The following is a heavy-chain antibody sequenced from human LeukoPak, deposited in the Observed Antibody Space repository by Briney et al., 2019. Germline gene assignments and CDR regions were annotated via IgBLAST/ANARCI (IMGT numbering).Heavy chain of an antibody. CDR3: ARRSRLYKHETTGYHDS. CDR1: GDYITTTNYY. V-gene: IGHV4-39*01. Sequence: SETLSLTCNVSGDYITTTNYYWAWIRQAPGKGLEWIASVFYSGTTYYNPSLKSRVIISMDTSRKQISLRLSSVTATDTAIYYCARRSRLYKHETTGYHDSWGQGTLDTVSS. D-gene: IGHD3-9*01. CDR2: VFYSGTT. J-gene: IGHJ4*02.